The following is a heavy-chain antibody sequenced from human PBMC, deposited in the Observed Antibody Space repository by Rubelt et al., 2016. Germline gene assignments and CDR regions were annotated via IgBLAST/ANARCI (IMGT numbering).Heavy chain of an antibody. D-gene: IGHD6-13*01. CDR3: AREIGTGYSSSWYLTYFDY. CDR2: IWYDGSNK. V-gene: IGHV3-33*01. J-gene: IGHJ4*02. Sequence: GLEWVAVIWYDGSNKYYADSVKGRFTISRDNSKNTLYLQMNSLRAEDTAVYYCAREIGTGYSSSWYLTYFDYWGQGTLVTVSS.